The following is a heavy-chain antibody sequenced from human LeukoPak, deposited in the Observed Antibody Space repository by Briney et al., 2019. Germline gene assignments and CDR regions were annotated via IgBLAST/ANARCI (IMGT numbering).Heavy chain of an antibody. CDR2: IYYSGST. V-gene: IGHV4-59*01. D-gene: IGHD3-22*01. Sequence: SETLSLTCTVSGGSISSYYWSWIRQPPGKGLEWIGYIYYSGSTNYNPSLKSRVTISVDTSKNQFSLKLSSVTAADTAVYYCARDGDSSGSYYFDYWGQGTLVTVSS. CDR1: GGSISSYY. J-gene: IGHJ4*02. CDR3: ARDGDSSGSYYFDY.